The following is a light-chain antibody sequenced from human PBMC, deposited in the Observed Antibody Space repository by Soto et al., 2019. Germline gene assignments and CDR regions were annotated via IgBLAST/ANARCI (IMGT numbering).Light chain of an antibody. CDR1: QSISTW. CDR2: KAS. J-gene: IGKJ4*01. CDR3: QQYTPYPLT. V-gene: IGKV1-5*03. Sequence: DIQMTQSPSTLSASVGDRVTITCRASQSISTWLAWYQQKPGKAPKLLIYKASSLEGGVPSRFGGSGSGTLFNITISSLHPDDFATYYCQQYTPYPLTFGGGNTVDIK.